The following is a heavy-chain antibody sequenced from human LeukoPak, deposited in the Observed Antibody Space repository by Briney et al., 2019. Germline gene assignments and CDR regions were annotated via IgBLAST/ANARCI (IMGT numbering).Heavy chain of an antibody. J-gene: IGHJ4*02. V-gene: IGHV3-30*03. CDR1: GFTFSSYG. CDR3: ARDLYGAAAAGDY. Sequence: GGSLRLSCAASGFTFSSYGMHWVRQAPGKGLEWVAVISYDGSNKYYADSVKGRFTISRDISKNTLYLQMNSLRLEDTAVYYCARDLYGAAAAGDYWGQGTLVTVSS. CDR2: ISYDGSNK. D-gene: IGHD6-13*01.